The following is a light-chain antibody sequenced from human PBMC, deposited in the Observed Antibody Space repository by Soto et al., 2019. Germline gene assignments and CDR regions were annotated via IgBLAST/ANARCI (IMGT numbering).Light chain of an antibody. J-gene: IGLJ2*01. V-gene: IGLV2-23*02. CDR3: CSYAGSSTLV. Sequence: QSALTQPASVSGSPGQSITISCTGTSSDVGSYNLVSWYQQHPGKAPKLIIYEVSKRTSGVSNRLSGSKSGNTASQTVSGLQAEDEAAYYCCSYAGSSTLVFGGGTQLTVL. CDR1: SSDVGSYNL. CDR2: EVS.